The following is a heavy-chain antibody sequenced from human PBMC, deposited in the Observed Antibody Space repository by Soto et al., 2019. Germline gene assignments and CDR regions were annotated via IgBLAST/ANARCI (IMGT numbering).Heavy chain of an antibody. CDR1: GYTFTSYG. J-gene: IGHJ4*02. CDR3: ARDFRPYSSSRTPHDY. CDR2: ISAYNGNT. D-gene: IGHD6-13*01. Sequence: QVQLLQSGAEVKKPGASVKVSCKASGYTFTSYGISWVRQAHGQGLEWMGWISAYNGNTNYAQKLQGRVTMTTDTSTSTDYMELRSLRSDDTAVYYCARDFRPYSSSRTPHDYWGQGTLVTVSS. V-gene: IGHV1-18*01.